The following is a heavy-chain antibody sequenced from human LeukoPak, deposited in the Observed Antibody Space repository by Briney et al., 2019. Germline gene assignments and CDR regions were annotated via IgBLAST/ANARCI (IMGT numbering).Heavy chain of an antibody. CDR1: GFSFSDSA. J-gene: IGHJ2*01. CDR3: ARRGSTYANWYFDL. D-gene: IGHD2-2*01. V-gene: IGHV3-23*01. CDR2: ISSSSTRT. Sequence: GGSLRLSCAASGFSFSDSAMTWVRQAPGKGLERVSGISSSSTRTYYADSVKGRFTISRDNSKNTLYLQMNSLRAEDTAVYFCARRGSTYANWYFDLWGRGSLVAVSS.